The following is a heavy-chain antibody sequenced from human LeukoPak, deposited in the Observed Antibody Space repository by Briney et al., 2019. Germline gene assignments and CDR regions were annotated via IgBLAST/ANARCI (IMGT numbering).Heavy chain of an antibody. Sequence: SETLSLTCTVSGGSINIYYWSWIRQPAGKGLEWIGRIYTSGSTNYNPSLKSRVTMSVDTSKNQFSLKLSSVTAADTAIYYCARGPLTVTRGFDPWGQGTLVTVSS. CDR2: IYTSGST. J-gene: IGHJ5*02. V-gene: IGHV4-4*07. CDR1: GGSINIYY. CDR3: ARGPLTVTRGFDP. D-gene: IGHD4-17*01.